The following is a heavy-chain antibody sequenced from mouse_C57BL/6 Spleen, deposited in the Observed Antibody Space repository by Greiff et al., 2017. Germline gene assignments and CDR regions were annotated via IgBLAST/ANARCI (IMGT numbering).Heavy chain of an antibody. V-gene: IGHV14-2*01. D-gene: IGHD2-1*01. CDR3: ASGDGTSFAY. J-gene: IGHJ3*01. CDR2: IDPEDGDT. Sequence: EVQLQQSGAELVKPGASVKLSCTASGFNIKDYYMHWVKQRTEQGLEWIGRIDPEDGDTKYAPKFQGKATITADTSSNTAYLQLSSLTSEDTAVYYCASGDGTSFAYWGQGTLVTVSA. CDR1: GFNIKDYY.